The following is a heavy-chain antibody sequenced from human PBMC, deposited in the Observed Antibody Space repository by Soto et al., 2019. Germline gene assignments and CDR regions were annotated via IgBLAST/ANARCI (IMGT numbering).Heavy chain of an antibody. D-gene: IGHD3-10*01. Sequence: QVQLQESGPGLVKPSQTLSLTCTVSGGSISSGGYYWSWIRQHPGKGLEWIGYIYYSGSTYYNPSHKSRVTISVDTSKNQFSLKLGSVTAADTAVYYCARGVTMVRGVIHTPYFDYWGQGTLVTVSS. V-gene: IGHV4-31*03. J-gene: IGHJ4*02. CDR1: GGSISSGGYY. CDR3: ARGVTMVRGVIHTPYFDY. CDR2: IYYSGST.